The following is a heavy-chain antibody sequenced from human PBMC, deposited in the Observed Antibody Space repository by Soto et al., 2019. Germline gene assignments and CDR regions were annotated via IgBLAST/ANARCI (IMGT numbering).Heavy chain of an antibody. J-gene: IGHJ5*02. CDR2: MNPDSGST. V-gene: IGHV1-8*01. Sequence: QVQLVQSGAEVKKPGASVKVSCKPSGYPFTSYHVNWVRQAPGQGLEWMGWMNPDSGSTDYALKFQGRLTMNRNTAMSTAYLELRSLTSEDTDIYYFSRGRFISKGYDSGWYIAHWGQGTQVIVSS. CDR3: SRGRFISKGYDSGWYIAH. D-gene: IGHD6-19*01. CDR1: GYPFTSYH.